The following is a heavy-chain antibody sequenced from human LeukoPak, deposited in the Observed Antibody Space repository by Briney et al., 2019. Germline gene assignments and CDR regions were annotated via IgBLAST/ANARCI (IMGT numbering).Heavy chain of an antibody. CDR1: GYTFTSYG. J-gene: IGHJ4*02. CDR2: ISAYNGNT. V-gene: IGHV1-18*01. Sequence: ASVKVSCMASGYTFTSYGISWVRQAPGQGLEWMGWISAYNGNTNYAQKLQGRVTMTTDTSTSTAYMELRSPRSDDTAVYYCARDSDSSGYPYFDYWGQGTLVTVSS. D-gene: IGHD3-22*01. CDR3: ARDSDSSGYPYFDY.